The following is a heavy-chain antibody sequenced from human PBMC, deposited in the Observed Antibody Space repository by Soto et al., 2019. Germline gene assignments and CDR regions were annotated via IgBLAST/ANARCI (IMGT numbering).Heavy chain of an antibody. CDR2: IIPIPDIT. CDR3: ARERRGYCSGGSCPHGMDV. Sequence: SVKVSCKAPGGTFSTYIISWVRQAPGQGLEWKGRIIPIPDITNYAQKFQGRVTMTGDRSTSTVYMELSSLRSEDTAVYYCARERRGYCSGGSCPHGMDVWGQGTTVTVSS. CDR1: GGTFSTYI. D-gene: IGHD2-15*01. V-gene: IGHV1-69*04. J-gene: IGHJ6*02.